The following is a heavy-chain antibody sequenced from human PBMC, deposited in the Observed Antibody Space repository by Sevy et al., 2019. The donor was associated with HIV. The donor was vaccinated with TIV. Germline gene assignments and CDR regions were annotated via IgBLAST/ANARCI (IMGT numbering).Heavy chain of an antibody. CDR2: IIPNFGTA. Sequence: ASVKVSCKASGGTFSSYAISWVRQAPGQGLEWMGGIIPNFGTANYAQKFQGRVTITADKSTSTAYMELSSLRSEDTAVYYCAGDAGWGAYGSGGYYFDYWGQGTLVTVSS. J-gene: IGHJ4*02. D-gene: IGHD3-10*01. V-gene: IGHV1-69*06. CDR1: GGTFSSYA. CDR3: AGDAGWGAYGSGGYYFDY.